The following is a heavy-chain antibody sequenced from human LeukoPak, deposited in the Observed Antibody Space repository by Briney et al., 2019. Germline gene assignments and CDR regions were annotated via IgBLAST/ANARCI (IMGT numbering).Heavy chain of an antibody. V-gene: IGHV4-39*01. D-gene: IGHD3-22*01. CDR3: SQMGPHDTSGYYPLDP. CDR1: GGSISSGSYY. Sequence: SETLSLTCSVSGGSISSGSYYWGWIRQPPGKGLEWVGSIYYSGSTYYNPSLKSRVTISIDTSKNQFSLKLSSVTAADTAVYYCSQMGPHDTSGYYPLDPWGQGTLVSVSS. CDR2: IYYSGST. J-gene: IGHJ5*02.